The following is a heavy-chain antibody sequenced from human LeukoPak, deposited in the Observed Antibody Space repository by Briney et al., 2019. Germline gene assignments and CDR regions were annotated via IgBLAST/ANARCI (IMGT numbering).Heavy chain of an antibody. V-gene: IGHV1-69*06. CDR2: IIPIFGTA. J-gene: IGHJ4*02. D-gene: IGHD3-22*01. Sequence: SVKVSCKASGCTFTSYAISWVRQAPGQRLEWMGRIIPIFGTANYAQKFQGRVTITADKSTSTAYMELSSLRSEDTAVYYCASGYYYDSSGYLDYWGQGTLVTVFS. CDR3: ASGYYYDSSGYLDY. CDR1: GCTFTSYA.